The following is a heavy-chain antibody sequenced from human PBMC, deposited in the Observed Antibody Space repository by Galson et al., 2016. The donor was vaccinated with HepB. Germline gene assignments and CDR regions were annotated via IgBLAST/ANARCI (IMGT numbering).Heavy chain of an antibody. J-gene: IGHJ4*02. Sequence: SLRLSCAASGFTFSSYAMSWVRQAPGKGLEWVSSISGSGGSTYYRDSVKGRFTISRDNSKNTLYLQMNSLRAEDTAVYYCAKDGRIYCSSASCHDHFHYWGQGTLVTVSS. CDR3: AKDGRIYCSSASCHDHFHY. CDR2: ISGSGGST. D-gene: IGHD2-2*01. CDR1: GFTFSSYA. V-gene: IGHV3-23*01.